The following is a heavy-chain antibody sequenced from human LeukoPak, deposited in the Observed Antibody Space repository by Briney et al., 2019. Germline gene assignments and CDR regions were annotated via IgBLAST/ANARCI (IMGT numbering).Heavy chain of an antibody. CDR2: IIPIFGTA. D-gene: IGHD3-22*01. CDR3: ARDDSSGYSFLGY. Sequence: GASVKVSCKASGGTFSSCAISWVRQAPGQGLEWMGGIIPIFGTANYAQKFQGRVTITADESTSTAYMELSSLRSEDTAVYYCARDDSSGYSFLGYWGQGTLVTVSS. J-gene: IGHJ4*02. V-gene: IGHV1-69*13. CDR1: GGTFSSCA.